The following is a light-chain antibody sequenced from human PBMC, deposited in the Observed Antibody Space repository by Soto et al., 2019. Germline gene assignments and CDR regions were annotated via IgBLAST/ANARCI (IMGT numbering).Light chain of an antibody. J-gene: IGKJ1*01. CDR3: QHYGCSPGT. CDR2: GAS. Sequence: EIVLTQSPGTLSLSPGERATLSCRASQSVSSSYLAWYQQKPGQAPRLLIYGASSRATGIPDRFSGSGSGRYFTLTISRLEPEGFAEYYCQHYGCSPGTFGQGTKVEIK. CDR1: QSVSSSY. V-gene: IGKV3-20*01.